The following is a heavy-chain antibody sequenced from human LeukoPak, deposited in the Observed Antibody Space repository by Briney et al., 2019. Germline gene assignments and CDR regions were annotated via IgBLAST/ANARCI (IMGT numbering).Heavy chain of an antibody. J-gene: IGHJ4*02. V-gene: IGHV1-69*04. CDR2: IIPIFDIT. CDR3: ARGAAQYDSSGYQSSPFDY. D-gene: IGHD3-22*01. CDR1: GGTFSSYG. Sequence: ASVKVSCKASGGTFSSYGISWVRQAPGQGLDWMGRIIPIFDITNYAQNFQGRVTTTADKSTSTAYMELSSLRSEDTAVYYCARGAAQYDSSGYQSSPFDYWGQGTLVTVSS.